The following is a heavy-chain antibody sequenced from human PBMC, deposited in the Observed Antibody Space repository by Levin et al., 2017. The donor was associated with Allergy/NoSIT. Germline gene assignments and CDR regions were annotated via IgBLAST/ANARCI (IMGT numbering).Heavy chain of an antibody. D-gene: IGHD1-14*01. J-gene: IGHJ6*02. CDR1: GFTFRTYA. V-gene: IGHV3-30*04. CDR3: TGGQNQIGYYGMDV. Sequence: PGESLKISCAASGFTFRTYAMHWVRQAPGKGLEWVTVTSYDGGDKYYADSVKGRFTISRDNYKNTLYLQMNSLRPEDTAVYYCTGGQNQIGYYGMDVWGQGTTVTVSS. CDR2: TSYDGGDK.